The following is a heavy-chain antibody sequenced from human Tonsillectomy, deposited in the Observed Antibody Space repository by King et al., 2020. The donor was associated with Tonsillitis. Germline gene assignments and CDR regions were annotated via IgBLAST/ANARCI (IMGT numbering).Heavy chain of an antibody. CDR2: IKRDGSDK. Sequence: VQLVESGGGLVQPGGSLRLSCAASGFTFSSYWMTWVRQAPGKGLEWVANIKRDGSDKYYVDSVKGRFTISRDNTKNSLYLQMNSLRAEDTAVYYCARDLSPITVVRGLYFDAFDIWGQGTMVTVSS. J-gene: IGHJ3*02. CDR3: ARDLSPITVVRGLYFDAFDI. V-gene: IGHV3-7*01. D-gene: IGHD3-10*01. CDR1: GFTFSSYW.